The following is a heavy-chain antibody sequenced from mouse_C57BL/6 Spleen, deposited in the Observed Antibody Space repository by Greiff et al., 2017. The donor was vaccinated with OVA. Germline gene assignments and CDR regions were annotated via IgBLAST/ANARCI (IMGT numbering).Heavy chain of an antibody. J-gene: IGHJ1*03. Sequence: EVKLMESGGGLVQPGESLKLSCESNEYEFPSHDMSWVRKTPEKRLELVAAINSDGGSTYYPDTMERRFIISRDNTKKTLYLHMSSLRSEDTALYYCARLGGGSYFDVWGTGTTVTVSS. V-gene: IGHV5-2*01. CDR1: EYEFPSHD. CDR2: INSDGGST. CDR3: ARLGGGSYFDV. D-gene: IGHD1-1*01.